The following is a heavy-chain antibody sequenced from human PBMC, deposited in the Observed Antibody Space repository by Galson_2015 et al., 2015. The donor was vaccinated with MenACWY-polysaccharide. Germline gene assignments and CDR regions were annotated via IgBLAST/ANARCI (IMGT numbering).Heavy chain of an antibody. CDR3: ARDSHYNTLDY. V-gene: IGHV3-7*01. J-gene: IGHJ4*02. D-gene: IGHD1-1*01. CDR2: IKEDGSVK. Sequence: SLRLSCAVSGFTFSSSWMTWVRQAPGKGLEWVANIKEDGSVKNYVDSVRGRFTISRDNDLNSVYLQVDSLRAEDTAVYYCARDSHYNTLDYWGQGTLVAVSS. CDR1: GFTFSSSW.